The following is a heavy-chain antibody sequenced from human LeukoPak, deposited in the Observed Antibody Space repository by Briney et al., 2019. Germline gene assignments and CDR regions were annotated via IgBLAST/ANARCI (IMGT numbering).Heavy chain of an antibody. CDR2: ISSSSSYI. CDR1: GFTFSSYS. V-gene: IGHV3-21*01. Sequence: GGSLRLSCAASGFTFSSYSMTWVRQAPGKGLEWVSSISSSSSYIYYADSVKGRFTISRDNAKNSLYLQMNSLRAEDTAVYYCARGKQMDTAILYWFDPWGQGTLVTVSS. CDR3: ARGKQMDTAILYWFDP. J-gene: IGHJ5*02. D-gene: IGHD5-18*01.